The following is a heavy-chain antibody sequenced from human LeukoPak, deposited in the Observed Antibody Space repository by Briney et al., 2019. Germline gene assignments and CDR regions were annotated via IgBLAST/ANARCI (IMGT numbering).Heavy chain of an antibody. J-gene: IGHJ4*02. V-gene: IGHV4-34*01. D-gene: IGHD5-24*01. CDR2: NKHSGST. CDR1: GGSFSGYY. CDR3: ARRTRWLQLGLVY. Sequence: SETLSLTCAVYGGSFSGYYWSWIRQPPGEGLEWSGENKHSGSTNYNPSLKSRVTISVDTSKNQFSLKLSSVTAADTAVYYCARRTRWLQLGLVYWGQGTLVTVSS.